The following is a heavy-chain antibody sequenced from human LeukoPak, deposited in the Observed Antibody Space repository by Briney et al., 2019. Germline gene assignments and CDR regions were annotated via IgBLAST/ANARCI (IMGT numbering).Heavy chain of an antibody. V-gene: IGHV4-61*02. CDR3: ARRGDSSSWSVDY. Sequence: SQTLSLTCTVSGGSISGGSFYWTWIRQPAGKGLEWIGRIYASGSTNYNSSLKSRVTISVDTSKNQFSLRLSSVTAADTAVYYCARRGDSSSWSVDYWGQGTLVTVSS. D-gene: IGHD6-13*01. J-gene: IGHJ4*02. CDR1: GGSISGGSFY. CDR2: IYASGST.